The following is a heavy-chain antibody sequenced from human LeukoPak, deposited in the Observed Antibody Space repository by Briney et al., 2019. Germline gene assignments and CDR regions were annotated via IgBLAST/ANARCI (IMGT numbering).Heavy chain of an antibody. D-gene: IGHD2-2*01. Sequence: SGGSLRLSCAASGFTFSSYAMSWVRQAPGKGLEWVSAISGSGGSTYYADSVKGRFTISRDNSKNTLYLQMNSLRAEDTAVYYCAKDLDVVVPAANFDYWGQGTLVTVSS. CDR2: ISGSGGST. J-gene: IGHJ4*02. CDR3: AKDLDVVVPAANFDY. V-gene: IGHV3-23*01. CDR1: GFTFSSYA.